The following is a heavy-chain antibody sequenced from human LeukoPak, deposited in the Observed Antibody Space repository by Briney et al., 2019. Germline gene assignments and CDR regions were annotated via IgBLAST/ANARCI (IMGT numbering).Heavy chain of an antibody. D-gene: IGHD1-26*01. CDR3: ARVSIGSYFEIDP. J-gene: IGHJ5*02. CDR1: GGSISSGSYY. Sequence: PSETPSLTCTVSGGSISSGSYYWSWIRQPAGKGLEWIGRIYTSGSTNYNPSLKSRVTMSVDTSKNQFSLKLSSATAADTAVYYCARVSIGSYFEIDPWGQGTLVTVSS. V-gene: IGHV4-61*02. CDR2: IYTSGST.